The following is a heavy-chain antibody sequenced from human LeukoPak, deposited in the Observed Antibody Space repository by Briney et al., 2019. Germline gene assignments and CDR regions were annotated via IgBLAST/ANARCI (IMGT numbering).Heavy chain of an antibody. CDR3: ARDQSGGSNNWFDP. V-gene: IGHV1-69*01. Sequence: SVKVSCKASGGTFSSYAISWVRQAPGQGLEWMGGIIPMFGTANYAQKFQGRVTITADESTSTAYMELSSLRSEDTAVYYCARDQSGGSNNWFDPWGQGTLVTVSS. CDR2: IIPMFGTA. J-gene: IGHJ5*02. CDR1: GGTFSSYA. D-gene: IGHD1-26*01.